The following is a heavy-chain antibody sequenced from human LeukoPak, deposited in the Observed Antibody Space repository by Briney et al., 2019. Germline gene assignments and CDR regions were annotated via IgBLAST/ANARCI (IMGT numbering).Heavy chain of an antibody. Sequence: SETLSLTCAVSGYSISSGYYWGWIRQPPGKGLEWIGSIYHSGSTYYNPSLKSRVTISVDTSKNQISMKLSSVTAADTAVYYCARLDLGKIDPWGKGTLVTVSS. J-gene: IGHJ5*02. CDR2: IYHSGST. CDR3: ARLDLGKIDP. CDR1: GYSISSGYY. V-gene: IGHV4-38-2*01. D-gene: IGHD1-1*01.